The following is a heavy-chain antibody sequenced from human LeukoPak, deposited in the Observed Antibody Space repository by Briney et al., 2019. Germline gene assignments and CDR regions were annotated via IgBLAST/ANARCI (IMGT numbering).Heavy chain of an antibody. D-gene: IGHD3-10*01. V-gene: IGHV3-21*01. CDR2: ISSSSYI. CDR1: GFTFSSYS. Sequence: GGSLRLSCAASGFTFSSYSMNWVRQAPGKGLEWVSSISSSSYIYYADSVKGRFTISRDNAKNSLYLQMNSLRAEDTAVYYCARVRNYYGSGSYYQGGYCYYGMDVWGQGTTVTVSS. CDR3: ARVRNYYGSGSYYQGGYCYYGMDV. J-gene: IGHJ6*02.